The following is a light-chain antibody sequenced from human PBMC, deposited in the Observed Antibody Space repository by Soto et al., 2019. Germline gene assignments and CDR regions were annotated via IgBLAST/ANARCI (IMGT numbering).Light chain of an antibody. CDR3: QQTSNAPWT. CDR1: QNINAW. CDR2: AAS. V-gene: IGKV1-39*01. Sequence: DIQMTQAPSTLSASVGDRVTITCRASQNINAWLAWYQQKPGKAPNLLIYAASNLQSGVPSRFSGSGSGTDFTLTISSLQPEDFATYYCQQTSNAPWTFGQGTRVEIK. J-gene: IGKJ1*01.